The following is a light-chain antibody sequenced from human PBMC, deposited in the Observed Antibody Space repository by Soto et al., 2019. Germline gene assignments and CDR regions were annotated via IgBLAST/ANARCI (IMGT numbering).Light chain of an antibody. V-gene: IGKV1-39*01. CDR3: QQSYSTSRT. Sequence: DIQMTQSPSSLSASVGDRVTITCRASQSISSFLNWYQQKPGKAPKLLIYAASSLQSGVPSRFSGSGSGTDFTLTISSLQPGDFATYYCQQSYSTSRTFGQGTKVEIK. CDR2: AAS. J-gene: IGKJ1*01. CDR1: QSISSF.